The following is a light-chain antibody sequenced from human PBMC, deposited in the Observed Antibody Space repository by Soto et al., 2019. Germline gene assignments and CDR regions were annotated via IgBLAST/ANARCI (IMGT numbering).Light chain of an antibody. CDR1: SSDVGAYNY. Sequence: QSVLTQPASVSGSPGQWITISRTGTSSDVGAYNYDSWYQQYPGEAPKVIIYDVSHRPAGVSNRFSGSKSGNTASLTISGLQTQDEADYYCSSYTSATTYVFGTGTKVTVL. V-gene: IGLV2-14*01. CDR3: SSYTSATTYV. J-gene: IGLJ1*01. CDR2: DVS.